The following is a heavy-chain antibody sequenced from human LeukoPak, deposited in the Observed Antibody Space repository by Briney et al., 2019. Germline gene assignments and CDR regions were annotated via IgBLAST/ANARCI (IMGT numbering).Heavy chain of an antibody. Sequence: GGSLRLSCAASGFTFSSYWMHWVRQAPGKGLVWVSRINSDGSSTSYADSVKGRFTISRDNAKNTLYLQMNSLRAEDTAVYYCAKDHGYCSGGSCYLIASYYYYGMDVWGQGTTVTVSS. CDR1: GFTFSSYW. CDR3: AKDHGYCSGGSCYLIASYYYYGMDV. J-gene: IGHJ6*02. D-gene: IGHD2-15*01. CDR2: INSDGSST. V-gene: IGHV3-74*01.